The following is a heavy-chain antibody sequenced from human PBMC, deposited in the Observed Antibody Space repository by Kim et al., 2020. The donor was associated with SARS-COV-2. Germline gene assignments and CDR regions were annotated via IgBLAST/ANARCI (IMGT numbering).Heavy chain of an antibody. CDR3: ARFRSKGFNDYYYGMDV. Sequence: SETLSLTCTVSGASISNEFWTWVRQPPGRGLEWIGHFLYRGTLTYNPSLKSRVTISFDTSRNRVSLKLTSVTAADTAVYYCARFRSKGFNDYYYGMDVWGQGTTVVVSS. J-gene: IGHJ6*02. D-gene: IGHD3-3*01. CDR2: FLYRGTL. V-gene: IGHV4-59*12. CDR1: GASISNEF.